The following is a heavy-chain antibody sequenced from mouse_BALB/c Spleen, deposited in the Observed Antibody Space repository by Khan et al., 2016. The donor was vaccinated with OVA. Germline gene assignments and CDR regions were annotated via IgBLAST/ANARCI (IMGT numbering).Heavy chain of an antibody. V-gene: IGHV3-8*02. J-gene: IGHJ3*01. D-gene: IGHD2-14*01. Sequence: EVKLLESGPSLVKPSQTLSLTCSVTGDSITSGYWSWIRKFPGNKLEYMGYMIYTGYTDYNPSLKSRLAITRHTSKNQYYLQWNSVTTEDTATYXCARSTYRYAFAYWGQGTLVTVSA. CDR3: ARSTYRYAFAY. CDR2: MIYTGYT. CDR1: GDSITSGY.